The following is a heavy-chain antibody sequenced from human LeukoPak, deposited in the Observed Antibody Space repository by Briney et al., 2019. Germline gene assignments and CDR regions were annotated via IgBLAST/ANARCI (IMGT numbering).Heavy chain of an antibody. J-gene: IGHJ4*02. CDR1: GDSISSVNW. CDR2: IYHGGNI. D-gene: IGHD5-18*01. V-gene: IGHV4-4*02. CDR3: ARARGYSYGLQLEY. Sequence: PSGTLSLTCVVSGDSISSVNWWAWVRQSPGKGLEWIGEIYHGGNINYNPSLKSRLTISVDKSKNQFSLNLTSVTAADTAFYYCARARGYSYGLQLEYWGQGTLVTVSS.